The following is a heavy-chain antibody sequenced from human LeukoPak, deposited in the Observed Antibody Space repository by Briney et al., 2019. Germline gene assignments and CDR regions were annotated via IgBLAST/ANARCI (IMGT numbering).Heavy chain of an antibody. CDR1: GFTFSSYA. CDR3: TRGGWELPDHFDY. J-gene: IGHJ4*02. D-gene: IGHD1-26*01. Sequence: GGSLRLSCAASGFTFSSYAMHWVRQAPGKGLGYVSGISSNGGSTFYANSVKGRFTISRDNSKNTLYLQMGSLRAEDMALYYCTRGGWELPDHFDYWGQGTLVTVSS. V-gene: IGHV3-64*01. CDR2: ISSNGGST.